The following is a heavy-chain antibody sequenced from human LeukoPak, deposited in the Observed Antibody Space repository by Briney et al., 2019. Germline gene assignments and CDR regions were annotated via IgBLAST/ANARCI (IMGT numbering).Heavy chain of an antibody. CDR3: TKDDDWGRYKH. J-gene: IGHJ1*01. CDR1: GFTVSNNY. D-gene: IGHD3-16*01. Sequence: GGSLRLSCAASGFTVSNNYMSWVRQAPGKGLEWVSVIYSGGSTYYADSVKGRFTISRDNSKNTLYLRMNSLRAEDTAVYYCTKDDDWGRYKHWGQGTLVTVSS. V-gene: IGHV3-53*01. CDR2: IYSGGST.